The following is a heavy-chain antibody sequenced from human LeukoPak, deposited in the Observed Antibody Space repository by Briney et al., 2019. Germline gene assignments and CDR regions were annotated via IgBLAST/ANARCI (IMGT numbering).Heavy chain of an antibody. V-gene: IGHV4-61*02. CDR1: GGSINGGSHY. CDR2: IYTSGGT. CDR3: ARVGADYVSFDY. J-gene: IGHJ4*02. Sequence: SETLSLTCTVSGGSINGGSHYWSWIRQPAGKGLEWIGRIYTSGGTNYNPSLKSRVTMLVDTSKNQFSLKLSSVTAADTAVYYCARVGADYVSFDYWGQGTLVTVSS. D-gene: IGHD4-17*01.